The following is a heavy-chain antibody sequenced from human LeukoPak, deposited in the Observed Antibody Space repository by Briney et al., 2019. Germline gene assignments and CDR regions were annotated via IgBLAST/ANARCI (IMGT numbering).Heavy chain of an antibody. Sequence: SATLSLTCTVSGVSISSYYWRWIRKPPGKGLEWLGYIYYSGSTNYNPSLKSRVTISVDTSKNQFSLKLTSVTAADTAVYYCARVGITGTTPDYWGLGTLVTVSS. J-gene: IGHJ4*02. CDR1: GVSISSYY. D-gene: IGHD1-7*01. V-gene: IGHV4-59*12. CDR3: ARVGITGTTPDY. CDR2: IYYSGST.